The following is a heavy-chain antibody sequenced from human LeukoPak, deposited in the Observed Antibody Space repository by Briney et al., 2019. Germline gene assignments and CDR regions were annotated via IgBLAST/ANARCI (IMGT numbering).Heavy chain of an antibody. CDR3: ATRRLGYCSGGSCYGEPLTY. Sequence: ASVKVSCKASGGTFSSYAISWVRQAPGQGLEWMGGIIPIFGTANYAQKFQGRVTITTDESTSTAYMELSSLRSEDTAVYYCATRRLGYCSGGSCYGEPLTYWGQGTLVTVSS. CDR2: IIPIFGTA. CDR1: GGTFSSYA. V-gene: IGHV1-69*05. D-gene: IGHD2-15*01. J-gene: IGHJ4*02.